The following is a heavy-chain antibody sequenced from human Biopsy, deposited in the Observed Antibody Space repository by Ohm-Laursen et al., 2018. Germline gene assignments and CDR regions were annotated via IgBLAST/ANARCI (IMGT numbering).Heavy chain of an antibody. V-gene: IGHV3-9*01. CDR1: GFTFDDYA. Sequence: SLRLSCAASGFTFDDYAMHWVRQVPGKGLQWVSGISWNSAGIGYADSVKGRFTISRDNSKNTVLLQMNSLRAEDTALYYCAKDRWERNLYYGGGVDVWGQGTTVTVSS. CDR3: AKDRWERNLYYGGGVDV. J-gene: IGHJ6*02. CDR2: ISWNSAGI. D-gene: IGHD4-23*01.